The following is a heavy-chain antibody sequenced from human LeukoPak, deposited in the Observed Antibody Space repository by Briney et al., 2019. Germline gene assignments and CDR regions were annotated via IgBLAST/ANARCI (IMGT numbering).Heavy chain of an antibody. CDR1: GFTFSSYA. J-gene: IGHJ4*02. Sequence: GGSLRLSCAASGFTFSSYAMSWVRQAPGKGLEWVSGISGSGGNTYYADSVKGRFTISRDTSKNTLSLQMNSLRVEDTALYYCAKYSNSTGAHYFDYWGQGTLVTVSS. CDR2: ISGSGGNT. V-gene: IGHV3-23*01. CDR3: AKYSNSTGAHYFDY. D-gene: IGHD2/OR15-2a*01.